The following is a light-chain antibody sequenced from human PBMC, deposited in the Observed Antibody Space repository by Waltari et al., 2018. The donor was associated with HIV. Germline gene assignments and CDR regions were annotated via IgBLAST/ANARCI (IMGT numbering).Light chain of an antibody. CDR3: GTWDPRVKKFV. CDR1: PSTFKQIF. CDR2: YNN. V-gene: IGLV1-51*01. Sequence: QSELTQPPSVSAAPGQRVAISCSASPSTFKQIFISWYQLIDGTVPKLLIYYNNKRPSGIPDRFSGSRSGTAATLDIRNLRTGDEADYFCGTWDPRVKKFVFGSGTKVTVL. J-gene: IGLJ1*01.